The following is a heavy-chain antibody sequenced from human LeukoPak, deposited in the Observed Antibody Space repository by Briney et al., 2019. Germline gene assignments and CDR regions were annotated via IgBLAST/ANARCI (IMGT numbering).Heavy chain of an antibody. CDR2: IIPVLGTA. V-gene: IGHV1-69*10. CDR3: AGLSSPLNLRYWYFDL. Sequence: SVKVSCKASGYSFSGHYIHWVRQAPGQGLEWMGGIIPVLGTANYAQKFQGRVTITADKSTSAAYMELSSLRSEDTAVYYCAGLSSPLNLRYWYFDLWGRGTLVTVSS. J-gene: IGHJ2*01. CDR1: GYSFSGHY. D-gene: IGHD3-10*01.